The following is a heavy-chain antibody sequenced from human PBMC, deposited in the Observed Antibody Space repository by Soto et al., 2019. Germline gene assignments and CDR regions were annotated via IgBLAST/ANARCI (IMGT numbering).Heavy chain of an antibody. J-gene: IGHJ6*02. CDR3: ARGPDCGGDCYYNYYGLDV. Sequence: GSLRLSCAASGFTFSSYTMNWVRQAPGKGLEWVSSLSSSGTYIFYADSVKGRFTMSRDNARNSLYLQMNSLRAEDTAVYYCARGPDCGGDCYYNYYGLDVWGQGTTVTVSS. CDR2: LSSSGTYI. V-gene: IGHV3-21*01. CDR1: GFTFSSYT. D-gene: IGHD2-21*02.